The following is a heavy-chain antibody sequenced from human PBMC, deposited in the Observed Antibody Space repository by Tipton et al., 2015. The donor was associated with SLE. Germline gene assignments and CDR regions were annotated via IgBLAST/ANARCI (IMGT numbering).Heavy chain of an antibody. Sequence: TLSLTCAVYGGSISSSSSYYWAWIRQPPGKGVEWIGEINHRGSTNYNPSLKSRVTISVETSKNEFSLKLNSVTAADTAVYYCARGRYSSSWFYGMDVWGQGTTVTVSS. CDR3: ARGRYSSSWFYGMDV. V-gene: IGHV4-34*01. CDR1: GGSISSSSSYY. J-gene: IGHJ6*02. D-gene: IGHD6-13*01. CDR2: INHRGST.